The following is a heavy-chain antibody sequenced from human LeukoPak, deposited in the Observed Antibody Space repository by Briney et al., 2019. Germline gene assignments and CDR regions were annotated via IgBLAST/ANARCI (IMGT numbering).Heavy chain of an antibody. D-gene: IGHD6-19*01. J-gene: IGHJ4*02. V-gene: IGHV3-23*01. CDR3: VRERDRGIEVADDFDY. CDR1: GFTFSNYV. Sequence: GGSLRLSCAASGFTFSNYVLSWVRQAPGKGLEWVSVINDRGGYRQDADSVKGRFTISRDNSQNTLFLQMNSLRAEDTAVYYCVRERDRGIEVADDFDYWGQGTLVTVSS. CDR2: INDRGGYR.